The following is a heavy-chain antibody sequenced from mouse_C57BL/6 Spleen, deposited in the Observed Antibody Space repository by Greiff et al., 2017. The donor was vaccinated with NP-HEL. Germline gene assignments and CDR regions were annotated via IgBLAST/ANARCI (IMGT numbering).Heavy chain of an antibody. CDR1: GYTFTNYW. D-gene: IGHD4-1*01. CDR2: IYPGGGYT. J-gene: IGHJ1*03. Sequence: QVQLQQSGAELVRPGTSVKMSCKASGYTFTNYWIGWAKQRPGHGLEWIGDIYPGGGYTNYNEKFKGKATLTADKSSSTAYMQFSSLTSEDSAIYYCARVRAAGTRYFDVWGTGTTVTVSS. V-gene: IGHV1-63*01. CDR3: ARVRAAGTRYFDV.